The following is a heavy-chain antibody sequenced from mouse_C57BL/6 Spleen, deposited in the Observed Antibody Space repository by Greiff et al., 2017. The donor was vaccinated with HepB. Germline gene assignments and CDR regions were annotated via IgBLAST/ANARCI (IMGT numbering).Heavy chain of an antibody. V-gene: IGHV7-1*01. D-gene: IGHD2-3*01. Sequence: EVNLVESGGGLVQSGRSLRLSCATSGFTFSDFYMEWVRQAPGKGLEWIAASRNKANDYTTEYSASVKGRFIVSRDTSQSILYLQMNALRAEDTAIYYCARDAWNGYYPFAYWGQGTLVTVSA. CDR1: GFTFSDFY. CDR3: ARDAWNGYYPFAY. CDR2: SRNKANDYTT. J-gene: IGHJ3*01.